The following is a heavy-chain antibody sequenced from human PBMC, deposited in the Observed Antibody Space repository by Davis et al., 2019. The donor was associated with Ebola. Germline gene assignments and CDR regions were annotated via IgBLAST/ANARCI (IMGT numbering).Heavy chain of an antibody. V-gene: IGHV3-11*01. CDR1: GFTFSSYA. CDR2: ISSSGSTI. CDR3: ARGGLELHPGGVYYYYGMDV. J-gene: IGHJ6*02. Sequence: GGSLRLSCAASGFTFSSYAMSWIRQAPGKGLEWVSYISSSGSTIYYADSVKGRFTISRDNAKNSLYLQMNSLRAEDTAVYYCARGGLELHPGGVYYYYGMDVWGQGTTVTVSS. D-gene: IGHD1-7*01.